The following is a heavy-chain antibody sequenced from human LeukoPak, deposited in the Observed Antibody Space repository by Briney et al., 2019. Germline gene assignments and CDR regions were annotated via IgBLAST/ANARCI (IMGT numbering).Heavy chain of an antibody. J-gene: IGHJ6*03. D-gene: IGHD6-13*01. V-gene: IGHV4-59*12. CDR2: IYYSGST. CDR3: ARDQQQLVSYYYYYYMDV. CDR1: GGSISSYY. Sequence: SETLSLTCTVSGGSISSYYWSWIRQPPGKGLEWIGYIYYSGSTNYNPSLKSRVTISVDKSKNQFSLKLSSVTAADTAVYYCARDQQQLVSYYYYYYMDVWGKGTTVTVSS.